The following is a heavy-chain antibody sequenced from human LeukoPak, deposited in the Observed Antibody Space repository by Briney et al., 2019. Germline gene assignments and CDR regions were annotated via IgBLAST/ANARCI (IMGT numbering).Heavy chain of an antibody. CDR1: GGTFSSYA. CDR2: IIPIFGTA. Sequence: GASVKVSCKASGGTFSSYAISWVRQAPGQGLEWMGGIIPIFGTANYAQKFQGRVTITADESTSTAYMELSSLRSEDTAVYYCARARRGYSYGYRLSPFGYWGQGTLVTVSS. D-gene: IGHD5-18*01. CDR3: ARARRGYSYGYRLSPFGY. J-gene: IGHJ4*02. V-gene: IGHV1-69*13.